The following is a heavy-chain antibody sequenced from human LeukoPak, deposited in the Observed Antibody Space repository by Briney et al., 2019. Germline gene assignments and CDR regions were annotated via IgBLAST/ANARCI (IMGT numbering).Heavy chain of an antibody. J-gene: IGHJ4*02. CDR1: GFTFSRYW. CDR3: ARDRYCSGNGCQDLGY. V-gene: IGHV3-74*01. CDR2: ININGSST. Sequence: GGSLRLSCAASGFTFSRYWMHSVRQAPGKGLVWVSRININGSSTIYADSVKGRFTISRDNAKNTLYLQMNNLRADDTAVYYCARDRYCSGNGCQDLGYWGQGTLVTVSS. D-gene: IGHD2-15*01.